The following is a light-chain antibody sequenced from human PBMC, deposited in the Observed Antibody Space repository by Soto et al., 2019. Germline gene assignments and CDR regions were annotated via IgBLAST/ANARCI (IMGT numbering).Light chain of an antibody. CDR2: EVN. CDR1: SSDIGAYDY. Sequence: QSVLTQPASLSGCPGQSITISCTGTSSDIGAYDYVSWFQQHPGKAPKLMISEVNNRPSGVSNRFSGSKSGNTAYLTISGLQVEDEADYYCSSYINTNTLVFGGGTKVTVL. CDR3: SSYINTNTLV. V-gene: IGLV2-14*01. J-gene: IGLJ2*01.